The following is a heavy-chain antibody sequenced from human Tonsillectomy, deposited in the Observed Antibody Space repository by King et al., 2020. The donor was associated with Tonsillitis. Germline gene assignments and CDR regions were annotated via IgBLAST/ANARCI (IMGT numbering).Heavy chain of an antibody. CDR3: ARDQDGGDSFDY. J-gene: IGHJ4*02. Sequence: VQLQESGPGLVKPSETLSLTCTVSGGSISSYYWSWIRQPPGKGLEWIGYIYYSGRTNYKPSLKSRVTISVDTSKNQFSLKLSSVTAADTAVYYCARDQDGGDSFDYWGQGTLVTVSS. CDR2: IYYSGRT. V-gene: IGHV4-59*01. D-gene: IGHD4-23*01. CDR1: GGSISSYY.